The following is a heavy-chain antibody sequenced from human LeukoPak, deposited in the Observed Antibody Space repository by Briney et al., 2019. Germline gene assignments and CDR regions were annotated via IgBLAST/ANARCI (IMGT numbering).Heavy chain of an antibody. V-gene: IGHV3-33*06. Sequence: GGSLRLSCAASGFTFSSYGMHWVRQAPGKGLEWVAVIWYDGSNKYYADSVKGRFTISRDNSKNTLYLQMNSLRGEDTAIYFCAKGHTNLDPAGDQGALVIVSS. J-gene: IGHJ4*02. CDR2: IWYDGSNK. D-gene: IGHD1-1*01. CDR1: GFTFSSYG. CDR3: AKGHTNLDPA.